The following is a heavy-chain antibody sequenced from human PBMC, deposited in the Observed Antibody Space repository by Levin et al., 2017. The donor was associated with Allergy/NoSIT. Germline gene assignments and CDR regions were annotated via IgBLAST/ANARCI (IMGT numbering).Heavy chain of an antibody. CDR3: ARPDYGRVTASYFDV. D-gene: IGHD2-21*02. CDR1: GYGFPTYW. V-gene: IGHV5-51*01. J-gene: IGHJ4*02. CDR2: IYPRDSDT. Sequence: KVSCQATGYGFPTYWIAWVRQMPGKGLEWMGMIYPRDSDTKYSPSFQGQVTMSADKSSNTAYLQWSSLKASDTATYFCARPDYGRVTASYFDVWGQGTPVIVSS.